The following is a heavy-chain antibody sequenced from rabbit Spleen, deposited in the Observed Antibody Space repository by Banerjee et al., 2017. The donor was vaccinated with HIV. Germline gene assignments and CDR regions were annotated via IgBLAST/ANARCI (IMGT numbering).Heavy chain of an antibody. CDR1: GVSFSGDSY. V-gene: IGHV1S40*01. D-gene: IGHD3-1*01. J-gene: IGHJ4*01. Sequence: QSLEESGGDLVKPGASLTLTCIASGVSFSGDSYMCWVRQAPGKGLEWIACIYTGSSGGTYYASWAKGRFTISRTSSTTVTLQMTSLTAADTATYFCARDLATVVGWNFNLWGPGSLITVS. CDR2: IYTGSSGGT. CDR3: ARDLATVVGWNFNL.